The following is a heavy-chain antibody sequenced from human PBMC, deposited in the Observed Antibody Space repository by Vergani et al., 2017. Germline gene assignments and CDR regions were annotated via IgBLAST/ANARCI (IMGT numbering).Heavy chain of an antibody. CDR2: ISGSGGST. CDR1: GFTFSSYA. Sequence: EVQLLESGGGLVQPGGSLRLSCAASGFTFSSYALSWVRQAPGKGLEWVSAISGSGGSTYYADSVKGRFTITRDNSKNTLYLQMNSLRAEETAVYYCAKDSKTVKWMRGHRFGEFFDYWGQGTLGTVSS. J-gene: IGHJ4*02. V-gene: IGHV3-23*01. CDR3: AKDSKTVKWMRGHRFGEFFDY. D-gene: IGHD3-10*01.